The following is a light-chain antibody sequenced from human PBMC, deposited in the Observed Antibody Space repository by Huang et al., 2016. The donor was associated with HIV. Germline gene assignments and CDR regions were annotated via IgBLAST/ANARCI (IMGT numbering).Light chain of an antibody. CDR3: QQYNNWPRT. CDR1: QSVSSN. Sequence: EIVMTQSPATLSVSPGERATLSCRASQSVSSNLAWYQQKPGQAPRLLSYAAYTRATGIPARFSGSGSGTEFTLTISSLQSEDFAVYYCQQYNNWPRTFGQGTKVEIK. CDR2: AAY. J-gene: IGKJ1*01. V-gene: IGKV3-15*01.